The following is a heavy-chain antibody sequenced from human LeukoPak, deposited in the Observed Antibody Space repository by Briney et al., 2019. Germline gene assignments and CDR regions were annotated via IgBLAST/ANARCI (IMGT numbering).Heavy chain of an antibody. Sequence: SETLSLTCTVSGGSISSYCWSWIRQPPGKGLEWIGYIYYSGSTNYNPSLKSRVTISVDTSKNQFSLKLSSVTAADTAVYYCARVGHIVATILPDYWGQGTLVTVSS. J-gene: IGHJ4*02. CDR1: GGSISSYC. CDR2: IYYSGST. D-gene: IGHD5-12*01. CDR3: ARVGHIVATILPDY. V-gene: IGHV4-59*12.